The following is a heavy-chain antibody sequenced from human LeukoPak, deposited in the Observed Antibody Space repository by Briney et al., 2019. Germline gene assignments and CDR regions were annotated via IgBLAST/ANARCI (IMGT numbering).Heavy chain of an antibody. V-gene: IGHV3-66*01. CDR2: ISIGDST. CDR3: VRDRRVGGARLGFDY. D-gene: IGHD1-26*01. CDR1: GFTVSSNS. J-gene: IGHJ4*02. Sequence: GRSLRLSCAASGFTVSSNSMNWVRQAPGKGLEWVSVISIGDSTHYTDHAKGSFTISQYTSQNTLSLQMNSLRAEDTAVYYCVRDRRVGGARLGFDYWGQGTLVTVSS.